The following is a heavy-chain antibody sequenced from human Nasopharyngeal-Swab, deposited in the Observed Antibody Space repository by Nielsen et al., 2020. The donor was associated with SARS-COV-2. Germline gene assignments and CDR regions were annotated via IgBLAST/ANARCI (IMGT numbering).Heavy chain of an antibody. CDR1: GGSISSSSYY. J-gene: IGHJ2*01. CDR2: IYYSGST. Sequence: SETLSLTCTVSGGSISSSSYYWGWIRQPPGKGLEWIGSIYYSGSTYYNPSLKSRVTISVDKSKNQFSLKLSSVTAADTAVYYCARPGRLGNWYFDLWGRGTLVTVSS. CDR3: ARPGRLGNWYFDL. V-gene: IGHV4-39*07.